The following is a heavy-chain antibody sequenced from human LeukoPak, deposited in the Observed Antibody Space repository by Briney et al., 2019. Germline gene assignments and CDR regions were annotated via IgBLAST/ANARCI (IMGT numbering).Heavy chain of an antibody. CDR3: AKLPSYSYGPFDY. V-gene: IGHV3-30*18. J-gene: IGHJ4*02. CDR2: ISYDGSNK. Sequence: GGSLRLSCTASGFTVSSNYMSWVRQAPGKGLEWVAVISYDGSNKYYADSVKGRFTISRDNSKNTLYLQMNSLRAEDTAVYYCAKLPSYSYGPFDYWGQGTLVTVSS. CDR1: GFTVSSNY. D-gene: IGHD5-18*01.